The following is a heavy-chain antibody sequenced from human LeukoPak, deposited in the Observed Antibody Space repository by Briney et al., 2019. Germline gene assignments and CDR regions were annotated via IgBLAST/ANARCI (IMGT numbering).Heavy chain of an antibody. D-gene: IGHD5-18*01. Sequence: SETLSLTCTVSGGSISGYYWSWFRQSPGIGLEWMGQIHYSGTTSYNPSLRSRVTISVDTSKNQFSLKMNSVTAADTAVYYCARHVTAMTPIDYWGQGTLVTVSS. CDR1: GGSISGYY. V-gene: IGHV4-59*08. CDR3: ARHVTAMTPIDY. CDR2: IHYSGTT. J-gene: IGHJ4*02.